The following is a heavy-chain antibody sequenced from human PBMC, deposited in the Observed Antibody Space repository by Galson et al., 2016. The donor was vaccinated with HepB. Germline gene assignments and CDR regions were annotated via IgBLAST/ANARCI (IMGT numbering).Heavy chain of an antibody. CDR2: TYYRSKWYN. CDR1: GDSVSSNSAA. J-gene: IGHJ3*02. D-gene: IGHD3-10*01. V-gene: IGHV6-1*01. CDR3: SYGFDI. Sequence: CAISGDSVSSNSAAWNWIRQSPSRGLEWLGGTYYRSKWYNGYAASVKSRITINPDTSKNQFSLQLNSVTPEDTAVYYCSYGFDIWGLGTMVTVSS.